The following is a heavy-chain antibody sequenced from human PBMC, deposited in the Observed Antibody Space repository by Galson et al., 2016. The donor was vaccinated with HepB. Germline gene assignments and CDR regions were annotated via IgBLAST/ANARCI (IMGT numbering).Heavy chain of an antibody. CDR2: IYRSGST. CDR3: ARGSLGNPRFGFDY. D-gene: IGHD2/OR15-2a*01. V-gene: IGHV4-30-2*01. J-gene: IGHJ4*02. Sequence: TLSLTCAVSGGSISSGGYSWSWIRQPPGKGLEWIGHIYRSGSTYYNPSLKSRVTISVDRSKNHFSLKVGSVTAADTAVYYCARGSLGNPRFGFDYWGQGTLVTVSS. CDR1: GGSISSGGYS.